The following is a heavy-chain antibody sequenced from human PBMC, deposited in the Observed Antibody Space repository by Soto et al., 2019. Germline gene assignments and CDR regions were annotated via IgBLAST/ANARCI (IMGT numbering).Heavy chain of an antibody. CDR2: IWFDGGRT. D-gene: IGHD5-18*01. CDR3: ASSGRGDFTSVVRSFNYALDV. J-gene: IGHJ6*02. Sequence: QLVESGGGVVQPGGSLRLSCSATPSAFTFSNQGMHWVRQTPGKGLEWLAVIWFDGGRTYYADSVKGRFTISSDNSEGTLYLQMNSLRDGDTGVCYCASSGRGDFTSVVRSFNYALDVWGQGTTVAVSS. V-gene: IGHV3-33*01. CDR1: AFTFSNQG.